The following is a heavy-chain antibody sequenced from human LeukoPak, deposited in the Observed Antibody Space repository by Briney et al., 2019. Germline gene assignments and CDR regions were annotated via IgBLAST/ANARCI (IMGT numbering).Heavy chain of an antibody. CDR2: ISAYNGNT. D-gene: IGHD3-10*01. Sequence: ASVTVSCKASGYTFTSYGISWVRQAPGQGLEWMGWISAYNGNTNYAQKLQGRVTMTTDTSTSTAYMELRSLRSDDTAVYYCARCLYGSGSYYYQDWFDPWGQGTLVTVSS. V-gene: IGHV1-18*04. CDR1: GYTFTSYG. CDR3: ARCLYGSGSYYYQDWFDP. J-gene: IGHJ5*02.